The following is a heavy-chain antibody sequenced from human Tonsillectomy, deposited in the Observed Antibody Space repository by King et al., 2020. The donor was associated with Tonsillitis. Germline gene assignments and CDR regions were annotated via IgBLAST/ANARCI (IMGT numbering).Heavy chain of an antibody. CDR2: INPGDSDT. D-gene: IGHD6-19*01. J-gene: IGHJ4*02. CDR1: GYSFNYFW. CDR3: ARRNSGWTKTLNFDY. Sequence: QLVQSGAEVKKPGESLKISCKGSGYSFNYFWIAWVRQMPGKGLEWMGIINPGDSDTRYSPSFQGQVTISADKSINTVYLQWSSLKASDSAIYYCARRNSGWTKTLNFDYWGQGTLVTVSS. V-gene: IGHV5-51*01.